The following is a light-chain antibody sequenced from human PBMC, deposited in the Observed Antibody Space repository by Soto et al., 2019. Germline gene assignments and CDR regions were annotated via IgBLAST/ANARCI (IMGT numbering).Light chain of an antibody. V-gene: IGLV2-8*01. CDR1: SSDVGGYNY. J-gene: IGLJ3*02. Sequence: QSVLTQPASASGSPGQSVTISCTGTSSDVGGYNYVSWYQQYPGRAPKLMIYEVTKRPSGVPDRFSGSKSGNTASLTVSGLQAEDEADYYCSSYAASNNFYFVFGGGTKLTVL. CDR3: SSYAASNNFYFV. CDR2: EVT.